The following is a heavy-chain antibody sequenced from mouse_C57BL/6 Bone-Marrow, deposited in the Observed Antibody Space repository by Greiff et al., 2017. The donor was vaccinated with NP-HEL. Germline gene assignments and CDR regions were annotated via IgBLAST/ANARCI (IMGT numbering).Heavy chain of an antibody. J-gene: IGHJ2*01. V-gene: IGHV1-53*01. CDR3: ARGGLLWSYYFDY. Sequence: QVQLQQSGTELVKPGASVKLSCKASGYTFTSYWMHWVKQRPGQGLEWIGNINPSNGGTNYNEKFKSKATLTVDKSSSTAYMQLSSLTSEDSAVYYCARGGLLWSYYFDYWGQGTTLTVSS. CDR1: GYTFTSYW. D-gene: IGHD2-10*01. CDR2: INPSNGGT.